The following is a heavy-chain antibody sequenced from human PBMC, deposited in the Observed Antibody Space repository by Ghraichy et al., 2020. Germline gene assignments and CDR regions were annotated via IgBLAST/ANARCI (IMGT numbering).Heavy chain of an antibody. CDR3: AKRDCSGTNCLHYGLDV. J-gene: IGHJ6*02. CDR2: ISASGGST. D-gene: IGHD2-2*01. Sequence: GGSLRLSCAASGFTFISYAMTWVRQAPGKGLEWVSTISASGGSTYYADSVKGRFTISRDNFKNTLYLQMISLRAEDAAVYYCAKRDCSGTNCLHYGLDVWGQGTTVTVSS. V-gene: IGHV3-23*01. CDR1: GFTFISYA.